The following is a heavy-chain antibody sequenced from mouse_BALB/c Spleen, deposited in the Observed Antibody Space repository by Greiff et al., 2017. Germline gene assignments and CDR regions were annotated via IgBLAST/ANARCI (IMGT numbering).Heavy chain of an antibody. Sequence: VQLQQPGAELVKPGASVKMSCKASGYTFTSYWMHWVKQRPGQGLEWIGVIDPSDSYTSYNQKFKGKATLTVDTSSSTAYMQLSSLTSEDSAVYYCTRSYYGNYYFDYWGQGTTLTVSS. CDR3: TRSYYGNYYFDY. CDR2: IDPSDSYT. D-gene: IGHD2-10*01. CDR1: GYTFTSYW. V-gene: IGHV1S127*01. J-gene: IGHJ2*01.